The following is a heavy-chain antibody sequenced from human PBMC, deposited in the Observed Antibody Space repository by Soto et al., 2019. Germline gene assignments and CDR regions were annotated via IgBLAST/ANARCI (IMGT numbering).Heavy chain of an antibody. J-gene: IGHJ4*02. CDR3: ARGPDYDVWSGNYRGPFAS. V-gene: IGHV3-7*01. CDR2: IRQDGSAK. CDR1: GFTFSSYW. Sequence: PGGSLRLSCADSGFTFSSYWMTWVRQAPGKGLEWVATIRQDGSAKYYVESLKGRFTISRDNAKKSLDLQMNSLRAEDTAVYYCARGPDYDVWSGNYRGPFASWAQGTLVTVSS. D-gene: IGHD3-3*01.